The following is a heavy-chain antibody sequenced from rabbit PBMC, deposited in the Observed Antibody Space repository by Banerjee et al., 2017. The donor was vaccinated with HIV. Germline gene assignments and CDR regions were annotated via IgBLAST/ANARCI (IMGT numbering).Heavy chain of an antibody. J-gene: IGHJ3*01. CDR3: VRVHMLVVVDL. Sequence: QEQLVESGGGLVQPGGSLKLSCKASGFDFSSYGVSWVRQAPGKGLEWIGYIDPVFGSTYYASWVNGRFTISSHNAQNTLYLQLNSLTAADTATYFCVRVHMLVVVDLWGQGTLVTVS. V-gene: IGHV1S47*01. CDR1: GFDFSSYG. D-gene: IGHD1-1*01. CDR2: IDPVFGST.